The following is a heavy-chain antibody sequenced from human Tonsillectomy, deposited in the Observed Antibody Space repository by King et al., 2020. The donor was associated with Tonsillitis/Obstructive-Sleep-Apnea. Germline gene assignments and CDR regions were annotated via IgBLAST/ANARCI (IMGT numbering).Heavy chain of an antibody. J-gene: IGHJ4*02. Sequence: QLVQSGAEVKKPGASVKVSCKASGYTFTSYGISWVRQAPGQGLEWMGWISAYNGNTNYPQNLQGRVTMTTDTSTSTAYLDLRSLRSDDTAVYYCARDSMRHYFDGSDSSGYYTFAYWGQGTLVTVSS. CDR2: ISAYNGNT. CDR3: ARDSMRHYFDGSDSSGYYTFAY. CDR1: GYTFTSYG. V-gene: IGHV1-18*01. D-gene: IGHD3-22*01.